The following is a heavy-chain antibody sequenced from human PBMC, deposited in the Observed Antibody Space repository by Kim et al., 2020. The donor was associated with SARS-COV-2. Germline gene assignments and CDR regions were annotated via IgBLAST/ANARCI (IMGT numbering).Heavy chain of an antibody. CDR1: GGSISSTNL. CDR3: VRRPLDVGSFSFDS. V-gene: IGHV4-4*02. D-gene: IGHD3-10*01. Sequence: SETLSLTCAASGGSISSTNLWTWGHQPPGKGLRWIGESYHTRSTDYNPSLKSRVAISLDKSKNQLSLKLNSVTAADTAVYYCVRRPLDVGSFSFDSWGQGPLVTVSS. CDR2: SYHTRST. J-gene: IGHJ5*01.